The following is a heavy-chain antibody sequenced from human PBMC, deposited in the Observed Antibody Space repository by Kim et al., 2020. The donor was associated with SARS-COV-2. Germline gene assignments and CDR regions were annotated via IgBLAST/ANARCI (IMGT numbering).Heavy chain of an antibody. V-gene: IGHV3-23*01. CDR2: ISGSGGST. Sequence: GGSLRLSCAASGFTFSSYAMSWVRQAPGKGLEWVSAISGSGGSTYYADSVKGRFTISRDNSKNTLYLQMNSLRAEDTAVYYCAKSERQPMVRGVSAKQFDPWGQGTLVTVSS. J-gene: IGHJ5*02. D-gene: IGHD3-10*01. CDR3: AKSERQPMVRGVSAKQFDP. CDR1: GFTFSSYA.